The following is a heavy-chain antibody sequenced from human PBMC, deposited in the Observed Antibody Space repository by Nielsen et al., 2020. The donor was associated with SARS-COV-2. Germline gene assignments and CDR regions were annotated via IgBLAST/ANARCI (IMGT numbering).Heavy chain of an antibody. CDR3: ARRNSGGWYWKD. Sequence: SETLSLTCTVSGGSISSYYWSWIRQPPGKGLEWIGYIYYSGSTNYNPSLKSRVTISVDTSKNQFSLRLSSVTAADTATYYCARRNSGGWYWKDWGQGNLVTVSS. CDR2: IYYSGST. CDR1: GGSISSYY. J-gene: IGHJ4*02. D-gene: IGHD6-19*01. V-gene: IGHV4-59*01.